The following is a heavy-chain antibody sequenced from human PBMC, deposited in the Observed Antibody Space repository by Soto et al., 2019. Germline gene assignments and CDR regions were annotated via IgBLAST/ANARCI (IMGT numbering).Heavy chain of an antibody. CDR3: ARDLGGCSAGSCRHNWFDP. CDR1: GGTFSSYA. Sequence: QVQLVQSGAEVKKPGSSVKVSCKASGGTFSSYAISWVRRAPGQGLEWMGGVIPIYGTTNYAQKFQDRVTITADEATSTAYMELGSLTSEDTVVYYCARDLGGCSAGSCRHNWFDPWGQGTLVTVSS. V-gene: IGHV1-69*01. J-gene: IGHJ5*02. CDR2: VIPIYGTT. D-gene: IGHD2-15*01.